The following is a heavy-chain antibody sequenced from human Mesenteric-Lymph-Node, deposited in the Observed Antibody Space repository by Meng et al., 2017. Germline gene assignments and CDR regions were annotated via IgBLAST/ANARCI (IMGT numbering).Heavy chain of an antibody. D-gene: IGHD3-10*01. Sequence: GGSLRLSCAASGFTLDDYAMHWVRQAPGKGLEWVPGITWNSGFIAYADSVKGRFTISRDNAKNSLYLQMNSLRAEDTALYYCAKGGYYYGSGSYYEPIDYWGQGTLVTVSS. J-gene: IGHJ4*02. CDR1: GFTLDDYA. CDR3: AKGGYYYGSGSYYEPIDY. V-gene: IGHV3-9*01. CDR2: ITWNSGFI.